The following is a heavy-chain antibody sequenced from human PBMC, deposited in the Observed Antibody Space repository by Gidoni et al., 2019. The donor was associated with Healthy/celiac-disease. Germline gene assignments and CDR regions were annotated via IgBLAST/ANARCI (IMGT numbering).Heavy chain of an antibody. Sequence: QLQLQESGPGLVKPSETLSLTCTVSGGSISSSSYYWGWIRQPPGKGLAWIGSIYYSGSTYYNPSLKSRVTISVDTSKNQFSLKLSSVTAADTAVYYCASPPNYDFWSGYYTGITYWGQGTLVTVSS. CDR2: IYYSGST. CDR3: ASPPNYDFWSGYYTGITY. D-gene: IGHD3-3*01. J-gene: IGHJ4*02. CDR1: GGSISSSSYY. V-gene: IGHV4-39*01.